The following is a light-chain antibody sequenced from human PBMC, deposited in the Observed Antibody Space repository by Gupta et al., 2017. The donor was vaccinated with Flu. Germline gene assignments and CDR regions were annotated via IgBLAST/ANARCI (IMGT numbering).Light chain of an antibody. CDR1: NIGSKN. J-gene: IGLJ1*01. V-gene: IGLV3-9*01. CDR3: QVWDSSTGV. CDR2: RDS. Sequence: ALGQTARITCGGNNIGSKNVHWYQQKPGQAPVLVIYRDSIRPSGIPERFSGSNSGNTATLTISRAQAGDEADYYCQVWDSSTGVFGTGTKVTVL.